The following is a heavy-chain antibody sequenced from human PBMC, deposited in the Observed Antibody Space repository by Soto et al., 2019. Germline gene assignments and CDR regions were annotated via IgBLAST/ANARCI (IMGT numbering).Heavy chain of an antibody. CDR3: ARSMDYWYFDL. D-gene: IGHD3-10*01. J-gene: IGHJ2*01. CDR2: IYYTGST. Sequence: SETLSLTCTVSGGSIRSYYWSWIRQPPGKGLGWIGYIYYTGSTNYNPSLKSRVTISVDTSKNQFSLKLRSVTAADTAVYYCARSMDYWYFDLWGRGXLVTVSS. CDR1: GGSIRSYY. V-gene: IGHV4-59*01.